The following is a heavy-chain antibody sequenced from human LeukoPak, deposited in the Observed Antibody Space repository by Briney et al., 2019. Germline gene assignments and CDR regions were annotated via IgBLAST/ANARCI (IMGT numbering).Heavy chain of an antibody. CDR3: ARDEAVGKANDY. J-gene: IGHJ4*02. CDR1: GFTFNSYG. V-gene: IGHV3-21*01. D-gene: IGHD7-27*01. CDR2: ISTSSNYI. Sequence: GGSLRLSCAASGFTFNSYGVNWVRQAPGKGLEWVSSISTSSNYIYYADSVKGRFTISRDNAKNSLYLQMNNLRAEDTAVYYCARDEAVGKANDYWGQGTLVTVSS.